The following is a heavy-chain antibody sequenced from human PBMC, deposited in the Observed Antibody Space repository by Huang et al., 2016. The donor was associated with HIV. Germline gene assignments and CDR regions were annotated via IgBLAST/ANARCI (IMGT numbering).Heavy chain of an antibody. CDR1: GFIFSNYG. Sequence: QVQLVESGGGVVQPGRSLRLSCAASGFIFSNYGMHWVGQAPGKGLEGVALISYDGSNKYYTDSVKGRFSISRDNSKNTLYLQMNSLRAEDTAVYYCALKGDSSGWEYFRHWGQGTLVTVSS. J-gene: IGHJ1*01. CDR3: ALKGDSSGWEYFRH. V-gene: IGHV3-30*03. CDR2: ISYDGSNK. D-gene: IGHD6-19*01.